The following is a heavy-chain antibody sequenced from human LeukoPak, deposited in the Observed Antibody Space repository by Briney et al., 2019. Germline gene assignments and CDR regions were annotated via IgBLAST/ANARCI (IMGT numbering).Heavy chain of an antibody. D-gene: IGHD5-12*01. CDR2: IYHSGST. Sequence: SETLSLTCAVSGGSISSGGYSWSWIRQPPGKGLEWIGYIYHSGSTYYNPSLKSRVTISVDTSKNQFSLKLSSVTAADTAVYYCARAVEDIVATPYFDYWGQGTLVTVSS. V-gene: IGHV4-30-2*01. J-gene: IGHJ4*02. CDR1: GGSISSGGYS. CDR3: ARAVEDIVATPYFDY.